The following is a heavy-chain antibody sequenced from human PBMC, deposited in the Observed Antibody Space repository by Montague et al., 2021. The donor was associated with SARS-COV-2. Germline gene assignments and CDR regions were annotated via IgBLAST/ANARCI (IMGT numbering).Heavy chain of an antibody. CDR2: INYSGTT. D-gene: IGHD3-10*01. Sequence: SETLSLTCSVSSGSIISSGYYWGWIRQPPGKELEWIGNINYSGTTYYNPSLQSRGSISVDTSKNHLSLRLSSVTAADTALYFCARGMIRGVTTPFDYWGQGSQVTVSS. CDR3: ARGMIRGVTTPFDY. CDR1: SGSIISSGYY. J-gene: IGHJ4*02. V-gene: IGHV4-39*02.